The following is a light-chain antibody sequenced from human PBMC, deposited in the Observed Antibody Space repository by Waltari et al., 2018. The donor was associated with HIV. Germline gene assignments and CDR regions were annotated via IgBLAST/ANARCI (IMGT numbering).Light chain of an antibody. V-gene: IGLV3-21*02. J-gene: IGLJ3*02. CDR3: QVWDSSSDHPV. Sequence: SYVLTQPPSVSVAPGQTARITCGGNTIGSKSVHWYQQKPGQAPVLVVYDDTDRPSGIPEGFSGSKSGNTATMRVSRVEAGDEADYYWQVWDSSSDHPVFGGGTQLTVL. CDR1: TIGSKS. CDR2: DDT.